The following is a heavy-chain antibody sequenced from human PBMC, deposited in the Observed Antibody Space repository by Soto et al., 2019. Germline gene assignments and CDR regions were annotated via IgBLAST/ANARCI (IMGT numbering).Heavy chain of an antibody. CDR1: GGSFSGYY. CDR2: INHSGST. V-gene: IGHV4-34*01. CDR3: ARGRVYSSSSGPYYYGMDV. J-gene: IGHJ6*02. D-gene: IGHD6-6*01. Sequence: QVQLQQWGAGLLKPSETLSLTCAVYGGSFSGYYWSWIRQPPGKGLEWIGEINHSGSTNYNPSIKSRVTISEDTSKNPFSLKLSSVTAADTAVYYCARGRVYSSSSGPYYYGMDVWGQGTTVTVSS.